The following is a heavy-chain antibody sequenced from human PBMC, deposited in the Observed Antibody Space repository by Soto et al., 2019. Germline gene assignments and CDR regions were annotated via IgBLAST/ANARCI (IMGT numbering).Heavy chain of an antibody. CDR3: ARDLSYYYDSSGYYSSRFYDAFDI. Sequence: QVQLQESGPGLVKPSQTLSLTCTVSGGSISSGGYYWSWIRQHPGKGLEWIGYIYYSGSTYYNPSLKSRVTISVDTSKNQFSLKLSSVTAADTAVYYCARDLSYYYDSSGYYSSRFYDAFDIWGQGTMVTVSS. V-gene: IGHV4-31*03. J-gene: IGHJ3*02. D-gene: IGHD3-22*01. CDR2: IYYSGST. CDR1: GGSISSGGYY.